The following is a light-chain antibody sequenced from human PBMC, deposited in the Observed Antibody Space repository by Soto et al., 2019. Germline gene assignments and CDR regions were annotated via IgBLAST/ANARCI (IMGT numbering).Light chain of an antibody. CDR1: QSVSSN. CDR2: DAS. V-gene: IGKV3-11*01. J-gene: IGKJ5*01. Sequence: EIVLTQSPGTLSLSPGERATLSCRASQSVSSNLAWYQQKPGQAPRLLIYDASTRATAIPARFSGSGSGTEFTLTISSLEPEDFAVYYCQHRMNWPLTFGQGTRLEIK. CDR3: QHRMNWPLT.